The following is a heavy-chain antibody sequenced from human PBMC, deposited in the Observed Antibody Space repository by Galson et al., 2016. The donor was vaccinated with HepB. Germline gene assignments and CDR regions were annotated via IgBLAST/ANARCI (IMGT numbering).Heavy chain of an antibody. CDR2: ITAGRAGVVM. J-gene: IGHJ1*01. D-gene: IGHD2-8*02. CDR3: TADTYRSDRWSNDF. Sequence: SLRLSCAASSLLYSDMWMNWVRQAPGKGLEWVGRITAGRAGVVMHYAAPVRGRFIISRDDSETQTTVLLQMNSLKPEDSGMYYCTADTYRSDRWSNDFWGQGTLVTVSS. CDR1: SLLYSDMW. V-gene: IGHV3-15*07.